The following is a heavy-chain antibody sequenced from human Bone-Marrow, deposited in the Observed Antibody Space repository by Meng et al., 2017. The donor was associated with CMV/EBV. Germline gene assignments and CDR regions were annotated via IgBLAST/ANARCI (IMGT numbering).Heavy chain of an antibody. CDR1: VGSISSGGYY. V-gene: IGHV4-31*02. CDR2: IYYSGST. J-gene: IGHJ4*02. CDR3: ARGQGSSSSGWGY. Sequence: SVGSISSGGYYWSWIRQHPGKGLEWIGYIYYSGSTYYNPSLKSRVTISVDTSKNQFSLKLSSVTAADTAVYYCARGQGSSSSGWGYWGQGTQVTVSS. D-gene: IGHD6-6*01.